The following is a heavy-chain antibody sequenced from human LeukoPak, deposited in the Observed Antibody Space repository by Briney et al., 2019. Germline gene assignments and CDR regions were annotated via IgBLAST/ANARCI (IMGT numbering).Heavy chain of an antibody. Sequence: PSETLSLTCTVSGGSISSYYWSWIRQPPGKGLEWIGYIYYSGSTNYNPSLKSRVTISVDTSKSQFSLKLSSVTAADTAVYYCARVINYYGSGSYFLFDYWGQGTLVTVSS. CDR3: ARVINYYGSGSYFLFDY. V-gene: IGHV4-59*01. CDR1: GGSISSYY. D-gene: IGHD3-10*01. J-gene: IGHJ4*02. CDR2: IYYSGST.